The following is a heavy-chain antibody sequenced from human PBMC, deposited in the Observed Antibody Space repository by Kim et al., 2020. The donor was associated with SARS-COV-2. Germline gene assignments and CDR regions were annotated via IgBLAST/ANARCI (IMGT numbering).Heavy chain of an antibody. V-gene: IGHV4-34*01. CDR3: ARGDTYFYDSGGYYPLLFDF. J-gene: IGHJ4*02. D-gene: IGHD3-22*01. Sequence: KSRLTISIDTSKNQFSLKLNSVTAADTAVYYCARGDTYFYDSGGYYPLLFDFWGEGTLVTVSS.